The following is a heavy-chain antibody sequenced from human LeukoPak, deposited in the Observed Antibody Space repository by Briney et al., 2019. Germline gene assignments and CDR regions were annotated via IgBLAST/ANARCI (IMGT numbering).Heavy chain of an antibody. CDR1: GGSISSSSYY. V-gene: IGHV4-39*01. CDR2: IYYSGST. CDR3: AKVHRNLWFGELFFPGS. Sequence: TSETLSLTCTVSGGSISSSSYYWGWIRQPPGKGLEWIGSIYYSGSTYYNPSLKSRVTISVDTSKNQFSLKLSSVTAADTVVYYCAKVHRNLWFGELFFPGSWGQGTMVTVSS. D-gene: IGHD3-10*01. J-gene: IGHJ3*01.